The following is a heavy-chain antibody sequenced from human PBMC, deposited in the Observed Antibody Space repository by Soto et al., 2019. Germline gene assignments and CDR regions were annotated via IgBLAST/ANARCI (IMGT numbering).Heavy chain of an antibody. V-gene: IGHV3-49*03. CDR1: GFTFGDYA. Sequence: GGSLRLSCTASGFTFGDYAMSWFRQAPGKGLEWVGFIRSKAYGGTTEYAASVKGRFTISRDDSKSIAYLQMNSLKTEDTAVYYCTRVGTSGCYLGWFDPWGQGTLVTVSS. J-gene: IGHJ5*02. CDR2: IRSKAYGGTT. CDR3: TRVGTSGCYLGWFDP. D-gene: IGHD6-19*01.